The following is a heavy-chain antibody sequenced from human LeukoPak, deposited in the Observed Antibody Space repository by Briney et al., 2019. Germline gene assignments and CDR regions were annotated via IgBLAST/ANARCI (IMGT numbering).Heavy chain of an antibody. D-gene: IGHD3-22*01. J-gene: IGHJ4*02. CDR2: ISSSSSYI. CDR3: ARDLAPYDSSGSTLIDY. CDR1: GFTFSSYS. Sequence: PGGSLRLSCAASGFTFSSYSMNWVRQAPGKGLEWVSSISSSSSYIYYADSVKGRFTISRDNAKNSLYLQMNSLRAEDTAVYYCARDLAPYDSSGSTLIDYWGQGTLVTVS. V-gene: IGHV3-21*01.